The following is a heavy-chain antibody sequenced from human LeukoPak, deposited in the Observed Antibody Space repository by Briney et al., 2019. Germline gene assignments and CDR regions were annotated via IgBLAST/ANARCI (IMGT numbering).Heavy chain of an antibody. V-gene: IGHV3-7*01. Sequence: PGGSLRLSCAASGFTFSSYWMSWVRQAPGKGLEWVANIKQDGSEKYYVDSVKGRFTISRDNAKNSLYLQMNSPRAEDTAVYYCARVEMYYDFWSGYSTPGFDPWGQGTLVTVSS. CDR2: IKQDGSEK. D-gene: IGHD3-3*01. J-gene: IGHJ5*02. CDR3: ARVEMYYDFWSGYSTPGFDP. CDR1: GFTFSSYW.